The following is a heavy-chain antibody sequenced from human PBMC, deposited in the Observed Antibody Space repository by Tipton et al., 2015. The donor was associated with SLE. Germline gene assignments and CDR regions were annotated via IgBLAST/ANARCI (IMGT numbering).Heavy chain of an antibody. D-gene: IGHD5-24*01. V-gene: IGHV4-59*11. Sequence: TLSLTCTVSDDSFTSHYWRWIRQPPGKGLEWIGCIYYRGNTAYNTSLKSRVTMSVDTSKKQVSLKLSSVTAADTAVYYCARDQEMASGENRFDPWGQGTLVTVSS. CDR1: DDSFTSHY. J-gene: IGHJ5*02. CDR2: IYYRGNT. CDR3: ARDQEMASGENRFDP.